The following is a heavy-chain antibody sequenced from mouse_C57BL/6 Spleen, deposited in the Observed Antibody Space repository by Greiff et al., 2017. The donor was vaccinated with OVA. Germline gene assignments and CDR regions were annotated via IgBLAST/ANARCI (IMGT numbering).Heavy chain of an antibody. V-gene: IGHV1-53*01. CDR3: ARSRYYYGSSWYFDV. D-gene: IGHD1-1*01. J-gene: IGHJ1*03. CDR1: GYTFTSYW. CDR2: INPSNGGT. Sequence: VQLQQSGTELVKPGASVKLSCKASGYTFTSYWMHWVKQRPGQGLEWIGNINPSNGGTNYNEKFKSKATLTVDKSSSTAYMQLSSLTSEDSAVYYCARSRYYYGSSWYFDVWGTGTTVTVSS.